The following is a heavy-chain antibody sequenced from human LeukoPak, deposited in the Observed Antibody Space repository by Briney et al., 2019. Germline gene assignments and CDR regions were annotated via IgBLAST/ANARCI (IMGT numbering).Heavy chain of an antibody. CDR3: ARGLPNYYDTSGYYSSTSVPTPRFDF. J-gene: IGHJ4*02. D-gene: IGHD3-22*01. V-gene: IGHV4-59*01. Sequence: SETLSLTCTVSGTSISSYYWSWLRQPPGKGLEWIGYIYYSGGTDYNPSLNSRVTISIDTSKSQFSLKLRSVTAADTAVYYCARGLPNYYDTSGYYSSTSVPTPRFDFWGQGTLVTVSS. CDR2: IYYSGGT. CDR1: GTSISSYY.